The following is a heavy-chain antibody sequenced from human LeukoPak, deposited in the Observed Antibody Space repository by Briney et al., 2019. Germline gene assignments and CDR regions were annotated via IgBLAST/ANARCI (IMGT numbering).Heavy chain of an antibody. V-gene: IGHV1-18*01. CDR3: ARERGSVYYDFWSGYYGDAFDI. Sequence: ASVKVSCKASGYTFTSYGISWVRQAPGQGLEWMGWISAYNGNTNYAQKLQGRVTMTTDTSTSTAYMELRSLRSDDTAVYYCARERGSVYYDFWSGYYGDAFDIWGQGTMVTVSS. CDR1: GYTFTSYG. J-gene: IGHJ3*02. CDR2: ISAYNGNT. D-gene: IGHD3-3*01.